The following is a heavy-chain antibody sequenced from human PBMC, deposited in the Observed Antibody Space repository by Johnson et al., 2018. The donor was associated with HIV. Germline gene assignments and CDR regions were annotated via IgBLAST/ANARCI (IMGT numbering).Heavy chain of an antibody. CDR2: IWYDGSNK. V-gene: IGHV3-33*06. D-gene: IGHD3-16*01. CDR1: GFTFSSYG. Sequence: QVQLVESGGGVVQPGRSLRLSCAASGFTFSSYGMHWVRQAPGKGLEWVAVIWYDGSNKYYADSVKGRFTLSRDSSKNTLYLQMNSLRVDDTAVYYCAKPPSMGADAFDIWGQGTMDTVSS. J-gene: IGHJ3*02. CDR3: AKPPSMGADAFDI.